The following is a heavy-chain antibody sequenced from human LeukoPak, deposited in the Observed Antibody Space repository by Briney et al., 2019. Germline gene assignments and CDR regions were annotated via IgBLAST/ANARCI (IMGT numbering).Heavy chain of an antibody. CDR1: GGSISSHY. CDR3: ATIKRGDIFGFFDF. D-gene: IGHD5-18*01. CDR2: LRDTGGT. Sequence: PSETLFLTCTVSGGSISSHYWGWIRQPPGKGLEWIAYLRDTGGTKANPSLESRVALSADTSKNQFSLRLTSVTAADTAIYYCATIKRGDIFGFFDFWGQGILVTVSS. J-gene: IGHJ4*02. V-gene: IGHV4-59*11.